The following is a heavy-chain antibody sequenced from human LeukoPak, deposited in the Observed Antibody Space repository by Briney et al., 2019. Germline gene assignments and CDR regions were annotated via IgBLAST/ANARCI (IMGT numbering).Heavy chain of an antibody. CDR2: IRYDGSNE. V-gene: IGHV3-30*02. CDR1: GFTFSSYG. J-gene: IGHJ6*02. CDR3: EKDLDSSSWYTAGYYYYYYGMDV. D-gene: IGHD6-13*01. Sequence: PGGSLRLSCAASGFTFSSYGMHWVRQVPGKGLEWVAFIRYDGSNEYYADSVKGRFTISRDNSKNTRYLQMNSLRAEDTAVYYCEKDLDSSSWYTAGYYYYYYGMDVWGQGTTVTVSS.